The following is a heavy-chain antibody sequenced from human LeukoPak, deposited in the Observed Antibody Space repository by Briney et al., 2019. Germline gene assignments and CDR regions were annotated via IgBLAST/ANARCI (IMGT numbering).Heavy chain of an antibody. CDR1: GGSISSGGYY. J-gene: IGHJ4*02. Sequence: SETLSLTCTVSGGSISSGGYYWSWIRQHPGKGLEWIGYIYYSGSTYYNPSLKSRVTISVDTSKNQFSLKLSSVTAADTAVYYCARHPFHYYDSSGTLDYWGQGTLVTVSS. CDR2: IYYSGST. V-gene: IGHV4-39*01. D-gene: IGHD3-22*01. CDR3: ARHPFHYYDSSGTLDY.